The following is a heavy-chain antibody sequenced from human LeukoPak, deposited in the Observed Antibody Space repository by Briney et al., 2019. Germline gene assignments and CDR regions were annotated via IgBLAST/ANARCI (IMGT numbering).Heavy chain of an antibody. CDR1: GFIFTNYE. CDR3: ARGSGIRNNYGMDV. V-gene: IGHV3-48*03. J-gene: IGHJ6*04. Sequence: GGSLRLSCVASGFIFTNYEMNWVRQAPGKGLEWLSYISTGGTIRYHADSVEGRPTISRDNAKKSIYLQMNSLRAEDTATYFCARGSGIRNNYGMDVWGKGTTVIVSS. CDR2: ISTGGTIR. D-gene: IGHD3-10*01.